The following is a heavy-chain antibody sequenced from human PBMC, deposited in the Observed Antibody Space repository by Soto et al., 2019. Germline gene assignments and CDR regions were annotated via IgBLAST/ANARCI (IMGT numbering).Heavy chain of an antibody. J-gene: IGHJ6*02. Sequence: ASVKVSCKASGYTFTSYYMHWVRQAPGQGLEWMGIINPSGGSTSYAQKFQGRVTMTRDTSTSTVYMELNSLRAEDTAVYYCARDRPAVPDSSGYYGYYGMDVWGQGTTVTVSS. D-gene: IGHD3-22*01. CDR1: GYTFTSYY. V-gene: IGHV1-46*01. CDR3: ARDRPAVPDSSGYYGYYGMDV. CDR2: INPSGGST.